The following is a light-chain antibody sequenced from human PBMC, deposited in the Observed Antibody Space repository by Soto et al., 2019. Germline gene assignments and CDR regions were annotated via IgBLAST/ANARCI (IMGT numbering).Light chain of an antibody. CDR2: GAS. CDR1: QSVSSN. V-gene: IGKV3-15*01. J-gene: IGKJ1*01. CDR3: QQYNNWPPWT. Sequence: EIVMTQSPATLSVSPGERATLSCRASQSVSSNLAWYQQKPGQAXRLXIYGASTRATGIPARFSGSESGTEFTLTIRRLQSEDFAVYYCQQYNNWPPWTFGQGTKVDNK.